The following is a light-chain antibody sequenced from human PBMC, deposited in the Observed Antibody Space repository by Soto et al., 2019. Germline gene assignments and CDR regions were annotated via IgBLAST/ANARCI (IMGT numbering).Light chain of an antibody. V-gene: IGKV1-5*01. CDR3: QEYNSYPVS. J-gene: IGKJ5*01. Sequence: DIQVTQSPATPSAFVGDRVTISCRARQSIGTWLAWYQQKPGKAPKLLIYDASTLESGVPSRFSGSGSGTEFTLTISSLQPEDVATYYCQEYNSYPVSFGQGTRLET. CDR1: QSIGTW. CDR2: DAS.